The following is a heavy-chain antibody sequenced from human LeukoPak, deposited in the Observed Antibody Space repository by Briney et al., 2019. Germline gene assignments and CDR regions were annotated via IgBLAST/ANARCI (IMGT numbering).Heavy chain of an antibody. D-gene: IGHD2-21*02. CDR3: ARVDSVVVTADYFDH. CDR1: GFTFSSYA. CDR2: ISGSGGST. V-gene: IGHV3-23*01. J-gene: IGHJ4*02. Sequence: PGGSLRLSCAASGFTFSSYAMSWVRQAPGKGLEWVSAISGSGGSTYYADSVKGRFTISRDNSKNTLYLQMNSLRGEDTAVYYCARVDSVVVTADYFDHWGQGTLVTVSS.